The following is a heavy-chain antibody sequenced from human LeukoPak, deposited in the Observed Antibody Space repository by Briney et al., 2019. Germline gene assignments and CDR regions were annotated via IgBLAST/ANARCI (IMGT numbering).Heavy chain of an antibody. J-gene: IGHJ4*02. D-gene: IGHD1-7*01. V-gene: IGHV3-30-3*01. CDR2: ISYDGSNK. CDR1: GFTFGTYA. CDR3: ATETGTTRNFDY. Sequence: GGSLRLSCAASGFTFGTYAMHWVRQAPGKGLEWVALISYDGSNKYYADSVKGRFTISRDNSKNTLYLQMNSLRAEDTAVYYCATETGTTRNFDYWGQGTLVTVSS.